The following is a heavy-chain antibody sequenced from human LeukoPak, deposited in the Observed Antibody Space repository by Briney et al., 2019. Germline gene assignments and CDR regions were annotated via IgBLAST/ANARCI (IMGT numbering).Heavy chain of an antibody. V-gene: IGHV1-3*01. Sequence: ASVKVSCKASGYTFTSYAMHWVRQAPGQRLEWMGWINAGNGNTKYSQKFQGRVTITRDTSASTAYMELSSLRSEDTAVYYCARVTYYYDSRGAFDIWGQGTMVTVSS. J-gene: IGHJ3*02. CDR2: INAGNGNT. CDR1: GYTFTSYA. CDR3: ARVTYYYDSRGAFDI. D-gene: IGHD3-22*01.